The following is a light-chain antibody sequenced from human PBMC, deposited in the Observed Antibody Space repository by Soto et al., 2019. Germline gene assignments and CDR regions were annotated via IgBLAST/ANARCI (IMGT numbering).Light chain of an antibody. V-gene: IGLV1-44*01. CDR2: RND. CDR3: TAWDDSLSGVF. Sequence: QSVLTQPPSASGTPGQRVPISCSGSSSNIGSNTVNWYQQVPGTAPKLLIYRNDQRPSGVPDRFSGSKSGTSASLAISGLQSEDETDYYCTAWDDSLSGVFFGGGTKLTVL. J-gene: IGLJ2*01. CDR1: SSNIGSNT.